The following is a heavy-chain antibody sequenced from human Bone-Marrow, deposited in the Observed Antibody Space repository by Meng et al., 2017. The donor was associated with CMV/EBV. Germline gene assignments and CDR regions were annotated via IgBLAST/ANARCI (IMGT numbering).Heavy chain of an antibody. CDR2: IRSKANSYAT. D-gene: IGHD2-2*01. V-gene: IGHV3-73*01. Sequence: WGSLRLSCAASGFTFSGSAMHWVRQASGKGLEWVGRIRSKANSYATAYAASVKGRFTISRDDSKNTAYLQMNSLKTEDTAVYYCTRLGGEVVPAANFDYWGQGTLVTVSS. CDR3: TRLGGEVVPAANFDY. J-gene: IGHJ4*02. CDR1: GFTFSGSA.